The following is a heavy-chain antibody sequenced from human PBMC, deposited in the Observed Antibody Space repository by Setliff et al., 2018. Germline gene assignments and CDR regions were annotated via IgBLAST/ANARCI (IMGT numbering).Heavy chain of an antibody. CDR2: LYSSGST. D-gene: IGHD7-27*01. Sequence: SETLSLTCTVSGGSISSGPYYWNWFRQPAWKGLEWIGRLYSSGSTNYNPSLKSRVTISVDTSKNQFSLKLSSVTAADTAVYYCASTDWGWGYYFDYWGQGTLVTVS. CDR3: ASTDWGWGYYFDY. V-gene: IGHV4-61*02. CDR1: GGSISSGPYY. J-gene: IGHJ4*02.